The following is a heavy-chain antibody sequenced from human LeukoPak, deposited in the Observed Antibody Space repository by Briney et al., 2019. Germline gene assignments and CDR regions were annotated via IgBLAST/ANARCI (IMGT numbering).Heavy chain of an antibody. Sequence: SGTLSLTCAVSGGSITSSNWWSWVRQPPGKGLEWMGEIDHSGSTKYNPSLKSRATISVDKSKNQFSLKLTSVTAADTAVYYCARVYKYCSGISCYWFDPWGQGTLVTVSS. J-gene: IGHJ5*02. V-gene: IGHV4-4*02. CDR2: IDHSGST. CDR1: GGSITSSNW. D-gene: IGHD2-2*01. CDR3: ARVYKYCSGISCYWFDP.